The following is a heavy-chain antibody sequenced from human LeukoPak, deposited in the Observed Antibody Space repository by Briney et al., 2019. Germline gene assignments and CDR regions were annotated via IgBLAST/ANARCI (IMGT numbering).Heavy chain of an antibody. J-gene: IGHJ6*02. CDR2: VIPALGVP. V-gene: IGHV1-69*04. Sequence: SVKVSCKASGGFFTDFGLSWVRQAPGQGLEWMGRVIPALGVPNYAQKFQGRVTITADTHTSAAYMELSGLTSEDTAVYYCAADSGDDYYYAMDVWGQGTTVTVSS. CDR1: GGFFTDFG. D-gene: IGHD1-26*01. CDR3: AADSGDDYYYAMDV.